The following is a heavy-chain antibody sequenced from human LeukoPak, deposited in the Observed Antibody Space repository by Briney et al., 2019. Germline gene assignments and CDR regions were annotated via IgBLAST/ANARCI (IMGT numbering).Heavy chain of an antibody. Sequence: GGSLRLSCAASGFTFSGYGMHWVRQAPGKGPEWVAFIRYDGSNKYYADSVKGRFTISRDNSKNTLYLQMNSLRAEDTAVYYCARESSSSLHDAFDIWGQGTMVTVSS. V-gene: IGHV3-30*02. J-gene: IGHJ3*02. CDR2: IRYDGSNK. CDR3: ARESSSSLHDAFDI. CDR1: GFTFSGYG. D-gene: IGHD6-6*01.